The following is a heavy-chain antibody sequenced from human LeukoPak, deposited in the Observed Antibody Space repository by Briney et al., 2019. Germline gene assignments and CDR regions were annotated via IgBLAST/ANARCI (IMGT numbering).Heavy chain of an antibody. J-gene: IGHJ4*02. CDR2: ISGSGGSI. D-gene: IGHD3-10*01. Sequence: GGSLRLSCAASGFTVSSYGMHWVRQAPGKGLEWVAGISGSGGSIYYADFVKGRFTISRDNSKNTMNLQMNSRAVEDTAVYYCAKAYGSGSNGVYHFDYWGQGTLVTVAS. CDR3: AKAYGSGSNGVYHFDY. V-gene: IGHV3-23*01. CDR1: GFTVSSYG.